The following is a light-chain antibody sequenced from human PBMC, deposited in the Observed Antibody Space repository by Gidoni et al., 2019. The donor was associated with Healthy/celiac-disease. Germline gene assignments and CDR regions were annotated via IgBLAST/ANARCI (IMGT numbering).Light chain of an antibody. V-gene: IGKV3-20*01. J-gene: IGKJ4*01. CDR3: QQYGSSLLT. CDR2: GAS. Sequence: EIVLTQSPGTLSLSPGERATLSCRASQSVRSSYLAWYQQKPGQAPRLLIHGASSRATGIPDRFSGSGSGTDFTLTISRLEPEDFAVYYWQQYGSSLLTFGGGTKVEIK. CDR1: QSVRSSY.